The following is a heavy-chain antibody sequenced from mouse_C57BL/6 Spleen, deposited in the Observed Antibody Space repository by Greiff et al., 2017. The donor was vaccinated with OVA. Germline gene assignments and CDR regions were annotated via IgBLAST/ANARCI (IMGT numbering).Heavy chain of an antibody. CDR2: IYPRSGNT. Sequence: QVQLQQSGAELARPGASVKLSCKASGYTFTSYGISWVKQRTGQGLEWIGEIYPRSGNTYYNEKFKGKATLTADKSSSTAYMELRSLTSEDSAVYFCARSNYSNFYYAMDYWGQGTSVTVSS. D-gene: IGHD2-5*01. CDR1: GYTFTSYG. V-gene: IGHV1-81*01. J-gene: IGHJ4*01. CDR3: ARSNYSNFYYAMDY.